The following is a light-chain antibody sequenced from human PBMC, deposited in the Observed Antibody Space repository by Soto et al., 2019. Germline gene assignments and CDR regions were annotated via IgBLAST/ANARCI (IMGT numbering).Light chain of an antibody. J-gene: IGKJ5*01. V-gene: IGKV3-15*01. CDR1: QSVCSN. CDR2: GSS. CDR3: QQYSNWHPVA. Sequence: EILLTQSPVTLPVSPGERATLSCRASQSVCSNLAWFQQKPGQAPRLLIYGSSTRATGVAARFSGSGSGADFTLTISNLQSEDFAVYYCQQYSNWHPVAFGQGTRLEIK.